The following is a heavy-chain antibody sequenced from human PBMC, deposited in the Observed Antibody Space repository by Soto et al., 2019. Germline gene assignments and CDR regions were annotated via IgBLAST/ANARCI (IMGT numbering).Heavy chain of an antibody. CDR1: GGSFSGYY. V-gene: IGHV4-34*01. CDR3: ARASNTRGCSYGPDY. Sequence: QVQLQQWGAGLLKPSETLSLTCAVYGGSFSGYYWTWIRQPPGKGLEWIGEINRSGSTNYNPSLKSRVAISVDTSKNQFSLKLSSVTAADTAVYYCARASNTRGCSYGPDYWDQGTLVTVSS. D-gene: IGHD5-18*01. J-gene: IGHJ4*02. CDR2: INRSGST.